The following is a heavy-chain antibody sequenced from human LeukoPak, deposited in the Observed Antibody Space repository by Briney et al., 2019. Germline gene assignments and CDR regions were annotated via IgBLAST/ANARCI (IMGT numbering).Heavy chain of an antibody. Sequence: GGSLRLSCAASGFTFSSYSMNWVRQAPGKGLEWVSYISSSSSTIYYADSVKGRFTISRDNAKNSLYLQMNSLRAEDTAVYYCAKSDRAYSSDAFDIWGQGTMVTVSS. CDR1: GFTFSSYS. CDR3: AKSDRAYSSDAFDI. CDR2: ISSSSSTI. J-gene: IGHJ3*02. V-gene: IGHV3-48*01. D-gene: IGHD6-13*01.